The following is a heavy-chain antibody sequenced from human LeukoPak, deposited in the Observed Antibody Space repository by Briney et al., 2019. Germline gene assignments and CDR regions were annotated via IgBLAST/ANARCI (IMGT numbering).Heavy chain of an antibody. J-gene: IGHJ3*02. D-gene: IGHD6-6*01. V-gene: IGHV4-61*02. CDR3: AREEQLAPNDAFDI. CDR2: IYTSGST. CDR1: GGSISSGSYY. Sequence: PSQTLSLTCTVSGGSISSGSYYWSWIRQPAGKGLEWIGRIYTSGSTNYNPSLKSRVTISVDTSKNQFSLKLSSVTAADTAVYYCAREEQLAPNDAFDIWGQGTMVTVSS.